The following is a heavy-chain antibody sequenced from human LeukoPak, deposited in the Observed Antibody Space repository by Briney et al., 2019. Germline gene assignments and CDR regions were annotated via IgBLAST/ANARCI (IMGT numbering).Heavy chain of an antibody. Sequence: KSSETLSLTCAVYGGSFSGYYWSWIRQPPGKGLEWIGEINHSGSTNYNPSLKSRVTISVDTSKNQFSLKLSSVTAADTAVYYCASFLYGMDVWGQGTTVTVSS. J-gene: IGHJ6*02. V-gene: IGHV4-34*01. CDR2: INHSGST. CDR1: GGSFSGYY. D-gene: IGHD2/OR15-2a*01. CDR3: ASFLYGMDV.